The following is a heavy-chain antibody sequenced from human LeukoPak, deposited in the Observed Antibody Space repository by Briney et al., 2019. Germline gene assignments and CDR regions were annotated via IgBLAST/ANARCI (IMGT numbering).Heavy chain of an antibody. J-gene: IGHJ4*02. V-gene: IGHV1-2*02. D-gene: IGHD3-3*01. Sequence: ASVKVSCKSSGYTFTGYYMHWVRQAPGQGLEWMGWINPNSGGTNYAQKFQGRVTMARDTSISTAYMELSRLRSDDTAVYYCARVGGDTSGSYFDYWGQGTLVTVSS. CDR3: ARVGGDTSGSYFDY. CDR1: GYTFTGYY. CDR2: INPNSGGT.